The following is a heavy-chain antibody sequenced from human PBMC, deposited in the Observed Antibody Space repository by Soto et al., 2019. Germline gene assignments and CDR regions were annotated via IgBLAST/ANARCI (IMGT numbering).Heavy chain of an antibody. Sequence: GGSLRLSCAVSGFTFRSYSMPWVRQAPGKGLEWVAVISASGGSTNYADSVKGRFIISRDNSKNTLYLQRNSLRVEAAAVYSFAKDVFGVWFGELLSFDYWGQGTLVTVSS. CDR1: GFTFRSYS. V-gene: IGHV3-23*01. J-gene: IGHJ4*02. CDR3: AKDVFGVWFGELLSFDY. CDR2: ISASGGST. D-gene: IGHD3-10*01.